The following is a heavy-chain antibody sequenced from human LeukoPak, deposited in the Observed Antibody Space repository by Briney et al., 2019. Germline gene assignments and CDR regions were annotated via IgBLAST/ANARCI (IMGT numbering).Heavy chain of an antibody. CDR1: GFTTHYW. Sequence: PGGSLRLSCTASGFTTHYWLNWVRQAPGKGLVWVSRINSDGSSTSYADSVKGRFTISRDNAKNTLYLQMNSLRAEDTAVYYCARDDAAGINSGTDYWGQGTLVTVSS. CDR3: ARDDAAGINSGTDY. J-gene: IGHJ4*02. D-gene: IGHD1-26*01. CDR2: INSDGSST. V-gene: IGHV3-74*01.